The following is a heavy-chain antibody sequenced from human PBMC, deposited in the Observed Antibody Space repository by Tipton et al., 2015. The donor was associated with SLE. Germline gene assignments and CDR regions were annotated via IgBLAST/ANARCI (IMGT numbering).Heavy chain of an antibody. CDR2: ISSSSSYI. CDR1: GFTFSSYS. CDR3: ARGGIAAHFDL. Sequence: SLRLSCAASGFTFSSYSMNWVRQAPGKGLEWVSSISSSSSYIYYADSVKGRFTISRDNAKNSLYLQMNSLRAEDTAVYYCARGGIAAHFDLWGRGTLVTVSS. J-gene: IGHJ2*01. D-gene: IGHD6-13*01. V-gene: IGHV3-21*04.